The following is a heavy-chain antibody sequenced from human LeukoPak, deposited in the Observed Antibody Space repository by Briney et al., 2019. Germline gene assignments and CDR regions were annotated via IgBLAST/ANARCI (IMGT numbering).Heavy chain of an antibody. CDR1: GFTFSSYA. J-gene: IGHJ4*02. Sequence: PGGSLRLSCAASGFTFSSYAMHWVRQAPGKGLEYVSAISSNGGSTYYANSVKGRFTISRDNSKNTLYLQMGSLRAEDMAVYYCARDKEGYYDSWGQGTLVTVSS. V-gene: IGHV3-64*01. CDR3: ARDKEGYYDS. CDR2: ISSNGGST.